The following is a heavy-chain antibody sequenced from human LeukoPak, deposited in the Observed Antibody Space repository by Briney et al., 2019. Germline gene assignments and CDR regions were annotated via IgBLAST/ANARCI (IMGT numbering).Heavy chain of an antibody. Sequence: SETLSLTCAVYGGTFSSYYWSWIRQPPGKGLEWIGYIYYSGSTNYNPSLKSRVTISVDTSKNQFSLKLSSVTAADTAVYYCARVTRGNWFDPWGQGTLVTVSS. J-gene: IGHJ5*02. CDR3: ARVTRGNWFDP. D-gene: IGHD3-10*01. CDR1: GGTFSSYY. V-gene: IGHV4-59*01. CDR2: IYYSGST.